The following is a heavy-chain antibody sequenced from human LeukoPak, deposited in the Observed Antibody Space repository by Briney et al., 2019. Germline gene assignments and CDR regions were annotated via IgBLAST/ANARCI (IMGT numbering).Heavy chain of an antibody. Sequence: SETLSPTCGVSGGPITTRDCWSWVRQPPGKGLEWIGEICLDGRIHYTPSLKSRISISIDRSKDQFSLNLISVAAADTAIYFCASQGGLRNDFWGQGTLVTVSS. D-gene: IGHD1-26*01. CDR2: ICLDGRI. CDR3: ASQGGLRNDF. V-gene: IGHV4-4*02. CDR1: GGPITTRDC. J-gene: IGHJ4*02.